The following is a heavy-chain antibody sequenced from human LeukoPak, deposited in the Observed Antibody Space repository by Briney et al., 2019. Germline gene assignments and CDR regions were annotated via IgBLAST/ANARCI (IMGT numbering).Heavy chain of an antibody. Sequence: GGALRLSCAASGFTFSTYAMSWVRQAPGKGLEWVSSISGSGSSTSYADSVKGLFTISRDNSKNTLDLQTNSLRAEDTAIYYCAKGSLRLGELSSWTLDYWGQGTLVTVSS. J-gene: IGHJ4*02. V-gene: IGHV3-23*01. CDR3: AKGSLRLGELSSWTLDY. CDR2: ISGSGSST. CDR1: GFTFSTYA. D-gene: IGHD3-16*02.